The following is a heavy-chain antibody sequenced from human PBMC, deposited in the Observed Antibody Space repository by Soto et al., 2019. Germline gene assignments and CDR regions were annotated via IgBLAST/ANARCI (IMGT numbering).Heavy chain of an antibody. V-gene: IGHV5-10-1*01. J-gene: IGHJ6*02. CDR1: GYSFTSYW. CDR3: ARTRIVATTYYYYGMDV. Sequence: AXESLTISCKGSGYSFTSYWISLVRQMPGKGLEWMGRIDPSDSYTNYSPSFQGHVTISADKSISTAYLQWSSLKASDTAMYYCARTRIVATTYYYYGMDVWGQGTTVTVSS. D-gene: IGHD5-12*01. CDR2: IDPSDSYT.